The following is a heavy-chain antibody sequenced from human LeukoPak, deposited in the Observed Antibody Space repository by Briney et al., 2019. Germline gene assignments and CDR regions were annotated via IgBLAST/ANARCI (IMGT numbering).Heavy chain of an antibody. Sequence: PGGSLRLSCAASGFTFDDYAMHWVRQAPGKGLEWVSGISWNSGSIGYADSVKGRFTISRDNATNSLYLQMNSLRAEDMALYYCAKAGYSSGWYGDDAFDIWGQGTMVTVSS. V-gene: IGHV3-9*03. D-gene: IGHD6-19*01. CDR1: GFTFDDYA. J-gene: IGHJ3*02. CDR3: AKAGYSSGWYGDDAFDI. CDR2: ISWNSGSI.